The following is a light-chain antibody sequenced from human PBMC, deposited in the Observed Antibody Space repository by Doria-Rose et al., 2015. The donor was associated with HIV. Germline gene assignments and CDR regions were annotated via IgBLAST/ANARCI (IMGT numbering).Light chain of an antibody. CDR1: QSFSSTY. CDR3: HQYGTSWT. CDR2: DGS. V-gene: IGKV3-20*01. J-gene: IGKJ1*01. Sequence: EIVLTQSPGTLSLSPGERATLSCRASQSFSSTYLAWYQQKSGQAPGLLIYDGSTRATGIPDRFSASGSGTDFTLTINRLEPEGFALYYCHQYGTSWTFGQGTKVEI.